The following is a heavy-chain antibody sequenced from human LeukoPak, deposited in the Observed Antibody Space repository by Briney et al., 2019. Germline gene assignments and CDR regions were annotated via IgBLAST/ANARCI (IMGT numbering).Heavy chain of an antibody. V-gene: IGHV3-48*03. D-gene: IGHD2/OR15-2a*01. CDR3: ARDTFYTAGYFDY. J-gene: IGHJ4*02. CDR2: ISSSGSNI. Sequence: GGALRLSCAPSGFTFSSDEMNWVRQAPGRGLEWVSYISSSGSNIYYAESVKGRFTLSRDNAKNSLYLQMNSLRAEDTAVYYCARDTFYTAGYFDYWGQGTLVTVSS. CDR1: GFTFSSDE.